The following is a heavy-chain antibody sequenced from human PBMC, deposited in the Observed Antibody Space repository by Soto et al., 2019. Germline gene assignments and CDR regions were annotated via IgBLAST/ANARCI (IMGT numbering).Heavy chain of an antibody. CDR1: GGSISSGDYY. D-gene: IGHD2-21*02. J-gene: IGHJ3*02. Sequence: PSETLSLTCTVSGGSISSGDYYWSWIRQPPGKGLEWIGYIYYSGSTYYNPSLKSRVTISVDTSKNQFSLKLSSVTAADTAVSYCARGGCGGDCPSSFFSEDAFDIWGQGTMVTVSS. CDR3: ARGGCGGDCPSSFFSEDAFDI. CDR2: IYYSGST. V-gene: IGHV4-30-4*01.